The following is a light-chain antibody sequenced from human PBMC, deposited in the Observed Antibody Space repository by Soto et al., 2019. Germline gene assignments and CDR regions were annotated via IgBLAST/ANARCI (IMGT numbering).Light chain of an antibody. J-gene: IGLJ1*01. Sequence: QSALTQPASVSGSPGQSITLSCTGTSSDVGANDYVSWYQQHPGKAPKLIIYEVIMRPSGVSDRFSGSKSGNTASLTISGLQPEDEADDYCSSYTSTNTLGGVFGTGTKVTVL. V-gene: IGLV2-14*01. CDR1: SSDVGANDY. CDR3: SSYTSTNTLGGV. CDR2: EVI.